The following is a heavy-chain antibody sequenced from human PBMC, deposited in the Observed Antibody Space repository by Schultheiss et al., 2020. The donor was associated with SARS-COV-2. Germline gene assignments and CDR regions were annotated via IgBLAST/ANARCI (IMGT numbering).Heavy chain of an antibody. V-gene: IGHV3-23*01. CDR3: ASAPANRDMAPHFDY. D-gene: IGHD5-24*01. CDR1: GFTFSSYA. Sequence: GGSLRLSCAASGFTFSSYAMSWVRQAPGKGLEWVSAISGSGGSTYYADSVKGRFTISRDNSKNTLYLQMNSLRAEDTAVYYCASAPANRDMAPHFDYWGQGTLVTVSS. CDR2: ISGSGGST. J-gene: IGHJ4*02.